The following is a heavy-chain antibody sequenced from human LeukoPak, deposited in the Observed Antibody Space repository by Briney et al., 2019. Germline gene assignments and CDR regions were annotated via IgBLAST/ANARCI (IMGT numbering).Heavy chain of an antibody. Sequence: SGTLSLTCAVSGGSISSSNWWSWVRQPPGKGLEWIGEIYHSGSTNYNPSLKSRVNISVDISKNHFSLKLSSVTAADTAVYYCAREYYYDSSGHFDYWGQGTLVTVSS. D-gene: IGHD3-22*01. CDR3: AREYYYDSSGHFDY. V-gene: IGHV4-4*02. CDR2: IYHSGST. CDR1: GGSISSSNW. J-gene: IGHJ4*02.